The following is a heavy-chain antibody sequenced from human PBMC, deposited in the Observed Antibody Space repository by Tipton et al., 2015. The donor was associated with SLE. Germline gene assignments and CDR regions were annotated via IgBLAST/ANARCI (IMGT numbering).Heavy chain of an antibody. CDR3: ARQGASLSVGWFDP. D-gene: IGHD3-16*01. J-gene: IGHJ5*02. CDR1: GGSISSYY. V-gene: IGHV4-59*08. CDR2: IYYSGST. Sequence: LRLSCTVSGGSISSYYWSWIRQPPGKGLEWIGYIYYSGSTNYNPSLKSRVTISVDTSKNQFSLKLSSVTAADTAVYYCARQGASLSVGWFDPWGQGTLVTVSS.